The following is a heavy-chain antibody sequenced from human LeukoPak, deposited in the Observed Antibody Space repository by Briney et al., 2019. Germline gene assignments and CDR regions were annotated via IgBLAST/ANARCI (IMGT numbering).Heavy chain of an antibody. CDR3: AKGGDILTGDPHFDY. CDR1: GYTFTGYY. V-gene: IGHV1-2*02. D-gene: IGHD3-9*01. Sequence: ASVKVSCKASGYTFTGYYMHWVRQAPGQGLEWMGWINPNSGGTNYAQKFQGRVTMTRDTSISTAYMELSRLRSDDTAVYYCAKGGDILTGDPHFDYWGQGTLVTVSS. J-gene: IGHJ4*02. CDR2: INPNSGGT.